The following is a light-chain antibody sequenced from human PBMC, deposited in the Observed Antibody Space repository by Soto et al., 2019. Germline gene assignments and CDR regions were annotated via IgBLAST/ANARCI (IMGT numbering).Light chain of an antibody. CDR2: WAS. J-gene: IGKJ2*01. CDR3: QQYLNIPHT. V-gene: IGKV4-1*01. Sequence: DIVMTQSPDSLAVSLGERVTINCKSSQSVLYSNTKDYLAWYQQRPGRPPKLLIYWASTRESGVPDRFSGSGSVTDFTLTISSLQAEDVAVYYCQQYLNIPHTFGQGTKLEI. CDR1: QSVLYSNTKDY.